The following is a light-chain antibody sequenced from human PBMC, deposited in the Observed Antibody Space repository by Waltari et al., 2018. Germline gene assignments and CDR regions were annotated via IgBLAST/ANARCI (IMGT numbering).Light chain of an antibody. CDR3: QKYNTAPYP. J-gene: IGKJ2*01. CDR2: AAS. CDR1: QGIANY. Sequence: DIQMTQSPSSLSASVGDRVTITCRASQGIANYLAWYQQKSGKVPNLLIYAASTLQSGVPSRFSGSGSGTDFTLTISGLQPEDVATYYCQKYNTAPYPFGRGTKVEIK. V-gene: IGKV1-27*01.